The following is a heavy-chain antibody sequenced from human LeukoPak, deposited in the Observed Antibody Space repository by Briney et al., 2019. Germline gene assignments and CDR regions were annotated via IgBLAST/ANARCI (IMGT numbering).Heavy chain of an antibody. Sequence: GGSLRLFCAVSGFTFSNYYFNWVRQAPGKGLEWVSTISASGGSTYYSDSVKGRFTISRDNSKNTLYLQMNSLRADDTAVYYCANLRNAYWGQGTLVTVSS. CDR3: ANLRNAY. V-gene: IGHV3-23*01. CDR2: ISASGGST. J-gene: IGHJ4*01. CDR1: GFTFSNYY.